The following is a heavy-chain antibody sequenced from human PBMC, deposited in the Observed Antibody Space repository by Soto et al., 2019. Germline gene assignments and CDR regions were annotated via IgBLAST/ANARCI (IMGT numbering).Heavy chain of an antibody. CDR1: GDSISGSSYY. Sequence: SETLSLTCTVSGDSISGSSYYWGWIRQPPGKGLELIGSIYFGGSTYYSPSLKSRVTISVDTSKNQFPLKLSSVTAADTAIYYCASPLYCSGGICPFEYWGQGTLVTVSS. D-gene: IGHD2-15*01. CDR2: IYFGGST. V-gene: IGHV4-39*01. J-gene: IGHJ4*02. CDR3: ASPLYCSGGICPFEY.